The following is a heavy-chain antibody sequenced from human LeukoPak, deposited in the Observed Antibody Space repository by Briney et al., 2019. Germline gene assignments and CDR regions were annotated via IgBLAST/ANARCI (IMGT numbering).Heavy chain of an antibody. CDR2: ISYDGSNE. J-gene: IGHJ3*02. D-gene: IGHD6-19*01. CDR3: ARKTFYSSGWYGAFDI. CDR1: GFTLSTYT. V-gene: IGHV3-30-3*01. Sequence: PGGSLRLSCEASGFTLSTYTMHWVRQAPGKGLEWVAVISYDGSNEYFADSVKGRFTISRDNSKSTLYLQMNSLRAEDTALYYCARKTFYSSGWYGAFDIWGQGTLVTVSS.